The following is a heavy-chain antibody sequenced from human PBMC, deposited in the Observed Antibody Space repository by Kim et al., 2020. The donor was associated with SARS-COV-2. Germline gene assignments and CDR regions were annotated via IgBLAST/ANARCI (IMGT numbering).Heavy chain of an antibody. J-gene: IGHJ6*02. D-gene: IGHD3-10*01. CDR2: ISYDGSNK. V-gene: IGHV3-30*04. Sequence: GGSLRLSCAASGFTFSSYAMHWVRQAPGKGLEWVAVISYDGSNKYYADSVKGRFTISRDNSKNTLYLQMNSLRAEDTAVYYCARDWPGGLLYGSGKYYYYYGMDVWGQGTTVTVSS. CDR1: GFTFSSYA. CDR3: ARDWPGGLLYGSGKYYYYYGMDV.